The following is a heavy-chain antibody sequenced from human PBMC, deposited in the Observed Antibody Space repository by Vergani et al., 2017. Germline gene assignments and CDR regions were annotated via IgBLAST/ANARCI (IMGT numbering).Heavy chain of an antibody. CDR3: ARGDDSRTFYYYYDGMDV. V-gene: IGHV3-33*01. CDR1: GFTFSSYG. D-gene: IGHD3-16*01. Sequence: VQLVESGGGVVQPGRSLRLSCAASGFTFSSYGMHWVRQAPGKGLEWVAVIWYDGSNKYYADSVEGRSTIARDNSKNTLYLQMNSLRAEDTAVYYCARGDDSRTFYYYYDGMDVWGQGTTVTVSS. J-gene: IGHJ6*02. CDR2: IWYDGSNK.